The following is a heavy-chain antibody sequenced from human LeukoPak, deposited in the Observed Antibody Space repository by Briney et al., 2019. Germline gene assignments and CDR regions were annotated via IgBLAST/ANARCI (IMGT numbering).Heavy chain of an antibody. D-gene: IGHD2-2*01. J-gene: IGHJ5*02. CDR1: GGSISSYY. Sequence: SETLSLTCTVSGGSISSYYWSWIRQPLGKGLEWIGYIYYSGSTNYNPSLKSRVTISVDTSKNQFSLKLSSVTAADTAVYYCARGVVVVPAASYPWFDPWGQGTLVTVSS. CDR2: IYYSGST. V-gene: IGHV4-59*01. CDR3: ARGVVVVPAASYPWFDP.